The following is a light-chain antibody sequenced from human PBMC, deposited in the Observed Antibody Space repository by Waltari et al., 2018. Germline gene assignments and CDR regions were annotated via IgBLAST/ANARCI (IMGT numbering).Light chain of an antibody. J-gene: IGKJ2*01. CDR1: DSVSNY. CDR3: QQYGDSPFT. CDR2: ATS. V-gene: IGKV3-20*01. Sequence: EIVLTQSPGSLSLSTGERATLSCRTSDSVSNYLAWYQHRRGQAPRLLIYATSTRATGIPDRFSGSGSGTGFTLTINRLEPEDFAVYYCQQYGDSPFTFGQGTKLEIK.